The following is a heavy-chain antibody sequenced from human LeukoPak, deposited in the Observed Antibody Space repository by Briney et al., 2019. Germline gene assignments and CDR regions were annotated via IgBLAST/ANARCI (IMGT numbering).Heavy chain of an antibody. Sequence: SVKVSCKASGGTFSSYAISWVRQAPGQGLEWMGGIIPIFGTANYAQKFQGRVTITTDESTSTAYMELSSLRSEDTAVYYCARASTPIRIGITGIYFDYWGQGTLVTVSS. J-gene: IGHJ4*02. D-gene: IGHD1-20*01. CDR1: GGTFSSYA. V-gene: IGHV1-69*05. CDR3: ARASTPIRIGITGIYFDY. CDR2: IIPIFGTA.